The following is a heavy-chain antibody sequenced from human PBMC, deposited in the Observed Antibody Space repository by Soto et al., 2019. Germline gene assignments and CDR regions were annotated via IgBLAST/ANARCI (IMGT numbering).Heavy chain of an antibody. V-gene: IGHV3-23*01. CDR3: ARDPRGSGPDFDS. CDR1: GFTFSSYG. D-gene: IGHD3-10*01. CDR2: ISISDGKI. J-gene: IGHJ4*02. Sequence: PGGSLRLSCAASGFTFSSYGMSWVRQAPGKGLECVSGISISDGKIYYADSVKGRFIISRDNSKSTLYLQMNSLRAEDTAVYCCARDPRGSGPDFDSWGQGTLVTVSS.